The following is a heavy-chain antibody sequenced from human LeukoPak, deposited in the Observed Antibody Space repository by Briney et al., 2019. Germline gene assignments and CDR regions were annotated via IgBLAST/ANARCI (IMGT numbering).Heavy chain of an antibody. CDR1: GYTFTSYG. CDR3: ARARSGPYGSGSLDAFDI. D-gene: IGHD3-10*01. Sequence: ASVTVSCKASGYTFTSYGISWVRQAPGQGLEWMGWISAYNGNTNYAQKLQGRVTMTTDTSTSTAYMELRSLRSEDTAVYYCARARSGPYGSGSLDAFDIWGQGTMVTVSS. CDR2: ISAYNGNT. V-gene: IGHV1-18*01. J-gene: IGHJ3*02.